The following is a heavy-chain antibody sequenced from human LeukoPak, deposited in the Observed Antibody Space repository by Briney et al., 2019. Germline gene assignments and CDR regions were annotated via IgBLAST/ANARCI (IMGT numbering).Heavy chain of an antibody. Sequence: GGSLRLSCVASGFSFNNYRMTWVRQAPGKVLKWVANIKQDGSEKQYVDSVKGRFAISRDNAKKSLYLQINTLRAEDTAVYYCVRGPHIAATSYWGQGTLVTVSS. D-gene: IGHD6-25*01. V-gene: IGHV3-7*03. CDR3: VRGPHIAATSY. CDR1: GFSFNNYR. CDR2: IKQDGSEK. J-gene: IGHJ4*02.